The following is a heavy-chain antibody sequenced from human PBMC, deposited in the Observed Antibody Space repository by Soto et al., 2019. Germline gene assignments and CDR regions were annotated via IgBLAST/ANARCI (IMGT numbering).Heavy chain of an antibody. CDR3: ARGRVYYYDSSGYSDHRYYYYGMDV. CDR2: INPSGGST. CDR1: GYTFTSYY. D-gene: IGHD3-22*01. Sequence: ASVKVSCKASGYTFTSYYMHWVRQAPGQGLEWMGIINPSGGSTSYAQKFQGRVTITADESTSTAYMELSSLRSEDTAVYYCARGRVYYYDSSGYSDHRYYYYGMDVWGQGTTVTVSS. V-gene: IGHV1-46*01. J-gene: IGHJ6*02.